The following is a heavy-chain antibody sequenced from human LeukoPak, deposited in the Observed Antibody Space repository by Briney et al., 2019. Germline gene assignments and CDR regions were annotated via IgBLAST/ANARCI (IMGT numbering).Heavy chain of an antibody. J-gene: IGHJ4*02. CDR3: SRDVYCSSTSCYASY. D-gene: IGHD2-2*01. CDR1: GYTLTGYY. CDR2: INPNSCGT. V-gene: IGHV1-2*02. Sequence: ASVNVSCQDSGYTLTGYYIHWVRQAPGQELEGMGWINPNSCGTNYAQNLQGRVNITTDTSTRTVYMELKSLRSYDTAVYYRSRDVYCSSTSCYASYWGQGTLVTVSS.